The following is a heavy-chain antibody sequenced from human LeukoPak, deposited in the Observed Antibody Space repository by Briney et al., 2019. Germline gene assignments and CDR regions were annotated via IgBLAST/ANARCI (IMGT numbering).Heavy chain of an antibody. J-gene: IGHJ5*02. Sequence: GGSLRLSCAASGVIFSNYWMSWVRQAPGKGLEWAANIKQDGSEKYYVDSVKGRFTISRDNAKNSLYLEMSSLKAEDTAVYYCVRYGREDCSSSVCYRWFDPWGQGTLVTVSS. CDR1: GVIFSNYW. CDR2: IKQDGSEK. D-gene: IGHD2-2*01. V-gene: IGHV3-7*01. CDR3: VRYGREDCSSSVCYRWFDP.